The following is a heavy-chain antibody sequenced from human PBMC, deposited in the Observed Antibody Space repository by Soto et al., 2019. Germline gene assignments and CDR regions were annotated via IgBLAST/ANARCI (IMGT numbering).Heavy chain of an antibody. CDR2: IFSNDEK. J-gene: IGHJ6*02. Sequence: QVTLKESGPVLVKPTETLTLTCTVSGFSLSNARMGVSWIRQPPGKALEWLAHIFSNDEKSYSTSLKSRLTISKDTSKRQVVLTMTNMDPVDTATYSSARIRTWELLFYYYYGMDVWGQGTTVTVSS. V-gene: IGHV2-26*01. CDR1: GFSLSNARMG. D-gene: IGHD2-15*01. CDR3: ARIRTWELLFYYYYGMDV.